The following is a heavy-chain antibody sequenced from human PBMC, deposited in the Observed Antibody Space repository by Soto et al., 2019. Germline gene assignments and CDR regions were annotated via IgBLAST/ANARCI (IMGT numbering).Heavy chain of an antibody. Sequence: SETLCLTCAVYGGSFSGNYWSWIRQPPGKGLEWIGEINHSGSTNYNPSLKSRVTISVDTSKNQFSLKLSSVTAADTAVYYCARYVGSSGYRGDYFDYCGQGTLVTGSS. CDR3: ARYVGSSGYRGDYFDY. D-gene: IGHD6-13*01. J-gene: IGHJ4*02. V-gene: IGHV4-34*01. CDR1: GGSFSGNY. CDR2: INHSGST.